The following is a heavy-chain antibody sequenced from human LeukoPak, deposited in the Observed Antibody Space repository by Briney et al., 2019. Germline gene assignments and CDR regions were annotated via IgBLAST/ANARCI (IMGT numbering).Heavy chain of an antibody. J-gene: IGHJ4*02. CDR3: AKGDYYDSSARGSFDY. D-gene: IGHD3-22*01. CDR2: ISGSGGST. Sequence: PGGSLRLSCAASGFTFSSYAMSWVRQAPGKGLEWVSAISGSGGSTYYADPVKGRFTISRDNSKNTLYLQMNSLRAEDTAVYYCAKGDYYDSSARGSFDYWGQGTLVTVSS. V-gene: IGHV3-23*01. CDR1: GFTFSSYA.